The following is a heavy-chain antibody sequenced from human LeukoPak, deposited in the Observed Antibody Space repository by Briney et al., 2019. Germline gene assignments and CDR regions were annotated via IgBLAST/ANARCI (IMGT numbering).Heavy chain of an antibody. V-gene: IGHV4-61*02. D-gene: IGHD3-10*01. Sequence: SETLSLTCTVSGGSISSSSYYWSWIRQPAGKGLEWIGRIYTSGSTNYNPSLKSRVTMSVDTSKNQFSLKLSSVTAADTAVYYCARGRYYYGSGSHFDYWGQGTLVTVSS. J-gene: IGHJ4*02. CDR3: ARGRYYYGSGSHFDY. CDR2: IYTSGST. CDR1: GGSISSSSYY.